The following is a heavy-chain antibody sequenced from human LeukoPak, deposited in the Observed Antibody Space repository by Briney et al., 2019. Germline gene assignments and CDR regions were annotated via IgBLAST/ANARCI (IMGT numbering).Heavy chain of an antibody. V-gene: IGHV3-23*01. CDR2: ISGSGDHT. CDR3: AKMSGVVWFGELRLPFDS. J-gene: IGHJ4*02. Sequence: PGGSMRLSCAASGFTYSSGLTWVRQAPGKGLEWVSSISGSGDHTFYADSVKGRSTTSIDISRNTLYLQMNSLRADDTAVYYCAKMSGVVWFGELRLPFDSWGQGTVVTVSS. D-gene: IGHD3-10*01. CDR1: GFTYSSG.